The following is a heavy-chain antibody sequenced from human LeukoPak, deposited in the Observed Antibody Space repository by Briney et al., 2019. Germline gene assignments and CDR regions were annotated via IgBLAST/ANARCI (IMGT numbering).Heavy chain of an antibody. J-gene: IGHJ2*01. Sequence: GGSLRISCAASGFTFSSYDMSWVRQAPGSGLEWVSGITGSGGSTYYADSVKGRFTISRDNSKNTLYLQMNSLRAEDTAVYYCAKGNWGERLDWYFDLWGRGTLVTVSS. CDR2: ITGSGGST. V-gene: IGHV3-23*01. CDR1: GFTFSSYD. D-gene: IGHD1-26*01. CDR3: AKGNWGERLDWYFDL.